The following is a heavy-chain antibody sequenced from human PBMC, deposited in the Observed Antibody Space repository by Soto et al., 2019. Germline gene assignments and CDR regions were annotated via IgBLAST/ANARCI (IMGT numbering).Heavy chain of an antibody. CDR1: GFTFSSYG. CDR2: ISYDGGNK. Sequence: GGSLRLSCAASGFTFSSYGMHWVRQAPGKGLEWVAVISYDGGNKYYADSVKGRFTISRDNSKNTLYLQMNSLRAEDTAVYYCAKGRHGSSYYYYYGMDVWGQGTTVTVSS. V-gene: IGHV3-30*18. D-gene: IGHD3-22*01. CDR3: AKGRHGSSYYYYYGMDV. J-gene: IGHJ6*02.